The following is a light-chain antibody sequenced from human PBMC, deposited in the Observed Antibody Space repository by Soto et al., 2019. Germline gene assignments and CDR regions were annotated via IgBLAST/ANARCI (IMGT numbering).Light chain of an antibody. Sequence: EVVMTQSPATLSVSPWERATLSCRASQRVSRNLAWYQQKPGQAPRLIIYSASTRATGVPARLSGGRSGAELSLTVNSLQSEDFPVYYCPPYNNWLLTVGGGAKVDI. CDR1: QRVSRN. V-gene: IGKV3-15*01. J-gene: IGKJ4*01. CDR2: SAS. CDR3: PPYNNWLLT.